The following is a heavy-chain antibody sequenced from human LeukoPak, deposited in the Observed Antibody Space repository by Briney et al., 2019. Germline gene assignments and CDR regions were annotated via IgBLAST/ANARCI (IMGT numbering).Heavy chain of an antibody. D-gene: IGHD6-13*01. V-gene: IGHV4-61*02. Sequence: PSETLSLTCTVSGGSISSGSYYWSWIRQPAGKGLEWIGRIYTSGSTNYNPSLKSRVTISVDTSKNQFSLKLSSVTAADTAVYYCALGGYRESGLDYWGQGTLVTVSS. CDR3: ALGGYRESGLDY. CDR1: GGSISSGSYY. CDR2: IYTSGST. J-gene: IGHJ4*02.